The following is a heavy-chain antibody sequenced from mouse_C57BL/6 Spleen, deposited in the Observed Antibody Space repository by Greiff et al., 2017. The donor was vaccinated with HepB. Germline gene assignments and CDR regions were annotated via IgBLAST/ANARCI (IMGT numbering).Heavy chain of an antibody. Sequence: VQLQQSGPELVKPGASVKMSCKASGYTFTDYNMHWVKQSHGKSLEWIGYINPNNGGTSYNQKFKGKATLTVNKSSSTAYMELRSLTSEDSAVYYCERVRDDYDAFAYWGQGTLVTVSA. J-gene: IGHJ3*01. CDR1: GYTFTDYN. V-gene: IGHV1-22*01. CDR2: INPNNGGT. CDR3: ERVRDDYDAFAY. D-gene: IGHD2-4*01.